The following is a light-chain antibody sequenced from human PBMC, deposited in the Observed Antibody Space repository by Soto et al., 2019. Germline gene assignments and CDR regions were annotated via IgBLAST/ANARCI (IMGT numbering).Light chain of an antibody. V-gene: IGKV3-20*01. J-gene: IGKJ4*01. Sequence: EIVLTQSPGTLSLSPGERATLSCSASQSVSSSYLAWYQQKPGQAPGLLIYGASSRATGIPDRFSGSGSGTDFTLTISRLEPEDFAVYYCQQYGSSLGVTFGGGTKVDIK. CDR2: GAS. CDR1: QSVSSSY. CDR3: QQYGSSLGVT.